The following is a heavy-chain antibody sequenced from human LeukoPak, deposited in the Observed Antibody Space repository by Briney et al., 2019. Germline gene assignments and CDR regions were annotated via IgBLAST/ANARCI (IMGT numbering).Heavy chain of an antibody. CDR2: IDWKSNNI. CDR1: GFTFGDYA. V-gene: IGHV3-9*01. CDR3: ARDRAGYFYAMDV. Sequence: PGRSLRLSCAASGFTFGDYAMHWVRQAPGKGVEWVSGIDWKSNNIGYADSVKGRFTISRDNAKNSLYLQMNSLRTEDTALYYCARDRAGYFYAMDVWGQGTSVTVSS. J-gene: IGHJ6*02. D-gene: IGHD6-13*01.